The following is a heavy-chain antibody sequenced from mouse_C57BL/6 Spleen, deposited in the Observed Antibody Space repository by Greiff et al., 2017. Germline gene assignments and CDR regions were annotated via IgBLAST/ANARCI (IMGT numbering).Heavy chain of an antibody. J-gene: IGHJ4*01. CDR1: GFTFSDYY. CDR2: INYDGSST. CDR3: ARNYDYDVGAMDY. Sequence: EVNLVESEGGLVQPGSSMKLSCTASGFTFSDYYMAWVRQVPEKGLEWVANINYDGSSTYYLDSLKSRFIISRDNAKNILYLQMSSLKSEDTATYYCARNYDYDVGAMDYWGQGTSVTVSS. D-gene: IGHD2-4*01. V-gene: IGHV5-16*01.